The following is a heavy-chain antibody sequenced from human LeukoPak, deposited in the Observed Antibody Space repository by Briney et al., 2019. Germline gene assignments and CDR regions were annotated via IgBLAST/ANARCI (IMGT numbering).Heavy chain of an antibody. V-gene: IGHV1-18*04. CDR1: GYTFTTYG. D-gene: IGHD3-9*01. CDR3: ARDLDILTAYYSGY. J-gene: IGHJ4*02. CDR2: ISAYNGNT. Sequence: ASVKVSCKPSGYTFTTYGISWVRQDPGQGLEWMGWISAYNGNTDYAQKFRGRVTMTTDTSTSTAYMELRSLRSDDTAVYYCARDLDILTAYYSGYWGQGTLVTVSS.